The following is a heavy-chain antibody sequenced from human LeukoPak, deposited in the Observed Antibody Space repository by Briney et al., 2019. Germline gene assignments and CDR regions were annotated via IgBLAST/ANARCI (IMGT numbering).Heavy chain of an antibody. J-gene: IGHJ5*02. D-gene: IGHD6-19*01. V-gene: IGHV3-23*01. CDR1: GFTFGDYA. CDR3: ASGSIAVAGWRWDWFDP. Sequence: GGSLRLSCRASGFTFGDYAMSWFRQAPGKGLEWVSAISGSGGSTYYADSVKGRFTISRDNSKNTLYLQMNSLRAEDTAVYYCASGSIAVAGWRWDWFDPWGQGTLVTVSS. CDR2: ISGSGGST.